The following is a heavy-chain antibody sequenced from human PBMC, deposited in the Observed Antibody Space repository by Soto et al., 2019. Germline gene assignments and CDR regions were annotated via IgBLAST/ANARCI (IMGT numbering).Heavy chain of an antibody. CDR2: INHSGST. D-gene: IGHD3-9*01. J-gene: IGHJ6*02. CDR1: GGSFSGYY. V-gene: IGHV4-34*01. Sequence: PSETLSLTCAVYGGSFSGYYWSWIRQPPGKGLEWIGEINHSGSTNYNPSLKSRVTISVDTSKNQFSLKLSSVTAADTAVYYCARYFDWYYYYYGMDVWGQGTTVT. CDR3: ARYFDWYYYYYGMDV.